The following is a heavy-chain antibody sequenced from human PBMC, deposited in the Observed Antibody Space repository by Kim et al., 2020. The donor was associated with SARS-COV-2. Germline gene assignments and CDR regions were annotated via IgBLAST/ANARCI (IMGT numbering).Heavy chain of an antibody. CDR2: INSDGSST. Sequence: GGSLRLSCAASGFIFSTYWMNWVRQAPGKGLVWVSRINSDGSSTSYADFVKGRFTISRDNAKNTVYLQMNSLRAEDTAVYYCARVGLYSSGWNSWGQGTLVTVSS. V-gene: IGHV3-74*01. CDR3: ARVGLYSSGWNS. D-gene: IGHD6-19*01. CDR1: GFIFSTYW. J-gene: IGHJ4*02.